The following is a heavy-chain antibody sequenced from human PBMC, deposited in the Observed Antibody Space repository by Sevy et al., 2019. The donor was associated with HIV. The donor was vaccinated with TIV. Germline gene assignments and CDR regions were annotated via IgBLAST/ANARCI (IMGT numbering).Heavy chain of an antibody. J-gene: IGHJ4*02. CDR2: INPSDVST. CDR3: GRTSPRGGFDY. V-gene: IGHV1-46*03. CDR1: GYTFTSYG. D-gene: IGHD3-16*01. Sequence: ASVKVSCKASGYTFTSYGITWVRQAPGQGLEWMGIINPSDVSTIYAQKFQGRVTMTRDTSTSTVYMELSSLRSDDTAVYYCGRTSPRGGFDYWGQGALVTVSS.